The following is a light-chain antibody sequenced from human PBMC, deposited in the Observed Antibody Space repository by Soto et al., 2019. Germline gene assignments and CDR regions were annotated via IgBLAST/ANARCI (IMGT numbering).Light chain of an antibody. CDR1: QSVTSGY. CDR2: GAS. CDR3: QHYSSSPPAIT. V-gene: IGKV3-20*01. Sequence: SPGERATLSCRASQSVTSGYLAWYQQQPNQAPRLLIYGASYRATGIPDRFSGGGSGTDFTLTISRLEPEDFAVYYCQHYSSSPPAITFGQGTRLEIK. J-gene: IGKJ5*01.